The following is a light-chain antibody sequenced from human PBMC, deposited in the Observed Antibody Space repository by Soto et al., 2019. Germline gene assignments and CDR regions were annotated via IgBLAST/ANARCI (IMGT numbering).Light chain of an antibody. V-gene: IGKV3D-20*02. CDR3: QQRSNWPIT. J-gene: IGKJ5*01. Sequence: EIVLRQSPGTLSLSPGERATLSFRASQSVSSNLAWYQQKPGQAPRLLIFGASDRATGIPDRFSGSGSGTDFTLTIDRLEPEDFAVYYCQQRSNWPITFGQGTRLEI. CDR2: GAS. CDR1: QSVSSN.